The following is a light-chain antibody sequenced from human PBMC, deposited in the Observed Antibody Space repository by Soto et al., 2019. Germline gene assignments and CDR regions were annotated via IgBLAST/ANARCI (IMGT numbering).Light chain of an antibody. CDR2: EVS. J-gene: IGLJ1*01. CDR3: SSYAGSNIQV. Sequence: QSALTQPPSASGSPGQSVTISCTGTSSDVGGYNYVSWYQQHPGKAPKLMIYEVSKRPSGVPDRFSGSKSGNTASLTVSGLQAEDEADYYCSSYAGSNIQVFGTGTKLTVL. CDR1: SSDVGGYNY. V-gene: IGLV2-8*01.